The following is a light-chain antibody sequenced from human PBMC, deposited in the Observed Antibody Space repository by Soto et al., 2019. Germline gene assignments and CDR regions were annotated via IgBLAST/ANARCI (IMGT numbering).Light chain of an antibody. J-gene: IGLJ1*01. Sequence: QSALTQPASVSGSPGQSITISCTGTSSDVGGYNYVSWYQHHPGKAPKLMIYDVSNRPSGVSNRFSGSKSGNTASLTISGRRGEDDAHYYCCSYARSSPYVFGTGTKVTVL. V-gene: IGLV2-14*03. CDR2: DVS. CDR3: CSYARSSPYV. CDR1: SSDVGGYNY.